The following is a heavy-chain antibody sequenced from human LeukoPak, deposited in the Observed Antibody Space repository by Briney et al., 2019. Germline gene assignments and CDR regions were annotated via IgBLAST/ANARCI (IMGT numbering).Heavy chain of an antibody. CDR3: ARDDVVPAAIISQYAFDI. CDR1: GGTFISYA. J-gene: IGHJ3*02. D-gene: IGHD2-2*02. V-gene: IGHV1-69*13. CDR2: VIPIFGTA. Sequence: SVKVSRKASGGTFISYAISWVRQAPGQGLEWMGGVIPIFGTANYAQKFQGRGTITADESTSTAYMELSSLRSEDTAVYYCARDDVVPAAIISQYAFDIWGQGTMVTVSS.